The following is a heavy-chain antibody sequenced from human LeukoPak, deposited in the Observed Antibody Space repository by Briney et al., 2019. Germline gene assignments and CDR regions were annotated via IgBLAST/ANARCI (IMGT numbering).Heavy chain of an antibody. CDR2: ISTYDGNT. CDR1: GYSFTSYG. V-gene: IGHV1-18*04. Sequence: ASVKISCKASGYSFTSYGISWVRQAPGQGLEWMGWISTYDGNTNYAQRVQDRLTMTTDSSTSTAYMELRSLRSDDTAVYYCARGFYYGSGNYFEYWGQGTLVTVSS. J-gene: IGHJ4*02. CDR3: ARGFYYGSGNYFEY. D-gene: IGHD3-10*01.